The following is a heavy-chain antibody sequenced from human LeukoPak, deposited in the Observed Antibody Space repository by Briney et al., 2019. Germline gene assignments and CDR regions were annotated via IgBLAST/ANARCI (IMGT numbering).Heavy chain of an antibody. Sequence: ASVKVSCKASGYTFTGYYMHWVRQAPGQGLEWMGWINPDSGGTNYAQKFQGRVTMTRNTSISTAYMELSSLRSEDTAVYYCARVHPDAFDIWGQGTMVTVSS. V-gene: IGHV1-2*02. CDR3: ARVHPDAFDI. CDR2: INPDSGGT. J-gene: IGHJ3*02. CDR1: GYTFTGYY.